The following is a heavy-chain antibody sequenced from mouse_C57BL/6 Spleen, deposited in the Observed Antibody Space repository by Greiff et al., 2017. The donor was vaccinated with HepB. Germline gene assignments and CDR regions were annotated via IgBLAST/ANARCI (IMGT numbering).Heavy chain of an antibody. V-gene: IGHV5-17*01. J-gene: IGHJ4*01. CDR2: ISSGSSTI. CDR3: ARKGNFLEGYAMDY. Sequence: EVQLQQSGGGLVKPGGSLKLSCAASGFTFSDYGMHWVRQAPEKGLEWVAYISSGSSTIYYADTVKGRFTISRDNAKNTLFLQMTSLRSEDTAMYYCARKGNFLEGYAMDYWGQGTSVTVSS. CDR1: GFTFSDYG. D-gene: IGHD2-1*01.